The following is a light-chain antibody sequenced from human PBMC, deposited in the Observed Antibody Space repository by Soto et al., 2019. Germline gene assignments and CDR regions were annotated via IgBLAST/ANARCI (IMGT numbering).Light chain of an antibody. CDR1: QSISIN. CDR3: QQRSNWPRT. J-gene: IGKJ1*01. CDR2: GAS. V-gene: IGKV3D-15*01. Sequence: EIVLTQSPGTLSVSPGDRVTLSCRASQSISINLAWYQHKPGQAPRLLIHGASTRATGVPARISGSGSGTEFTLTISSLQSEDFAVYYCQQRSNWPRTFGQGTKVDIK.